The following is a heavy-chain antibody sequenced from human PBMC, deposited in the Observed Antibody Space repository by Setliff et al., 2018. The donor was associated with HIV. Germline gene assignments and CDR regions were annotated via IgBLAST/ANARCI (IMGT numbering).Heavy chain of an antibody. CDR3: ARLIHTGLLYFDF. V-gene: IGHV4-34*01. Sequence: SETLSLTCSVYGTSFSDHYWSWVRQTPGKGLEWIGEMNQSGTTNYNPSLKSRVTMSIDTSERQFSLRLTSVTAADTAVYFCARLIHTGLLYFDFWGLGTLVTVS. D-gene: IGHD2-8*02. J-gene: IGHJ4*02. CDR2: MNQSGTT. CDR1: GTSFSDHY.